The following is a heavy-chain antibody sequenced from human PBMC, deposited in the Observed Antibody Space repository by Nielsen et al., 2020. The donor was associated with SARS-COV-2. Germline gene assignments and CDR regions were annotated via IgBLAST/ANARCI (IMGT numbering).Heavy chain of an antibody. CDR3: TRRVAGGTMDV. J-gene: IGHJ6*02. D-gene: IGHD6-19*01. CDR2: INEDGSVV. Sequence: GGSLRLSCAASGLIFSSSWMVWVRQAPGRGLEWVANINEDGSVVNYVDSVKGRFTISRDNSKSTLYLQMNSLGADDTAIYYCTRRVAGGTMDVWGQGTTVTVSS. CDR1: GLIFSSSW. V-gene: IGHV3-7*05.